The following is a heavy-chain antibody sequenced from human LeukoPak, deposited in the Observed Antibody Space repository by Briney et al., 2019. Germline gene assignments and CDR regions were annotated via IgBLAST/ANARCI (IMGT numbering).Heavy chain of an antibody. D-gene: IGHD3-10*01. V-gene: IGHV4-4*07. CDR2: IYTSGST. CDR3: ARAKGYYYGSGSSTHPFDY. CDR1: GYSISSGYY. Sequence: SETLCLTCTVSGYSISSGYYWSWIRQPAGKGLEWIGRIYTSGSTNYNPSLKSRVTMSVDTSKNQFSLKLSSVTAADTAVYYCARAKGYYYGSGSSTHPFDYWGQGTLVTVSS. J-gene: IGHJ4*02.